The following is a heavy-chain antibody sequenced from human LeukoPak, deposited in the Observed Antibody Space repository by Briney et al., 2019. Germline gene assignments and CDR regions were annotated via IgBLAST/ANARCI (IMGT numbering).Heavy chain of an antibody. J-gene: IGHJ4*02. D-gene: IGHD3-22*01. Sequence: SETLSLTCSVSSGSINSGDFYWSWLRQPPGKGLEWIGLIYYSGTTYYNPSLGSRHTISVDTSKNQFFLKLTSVTAADTAVYFCARDVSWYYDSSGYLFDYWGQGTLVTVSS. V-gene: IGHV4-30-4*08. CDR2: IYYSGTT. CDR3: ARDVSWYYDSSGYLFDY. CDR1: SGSINSGDFY.